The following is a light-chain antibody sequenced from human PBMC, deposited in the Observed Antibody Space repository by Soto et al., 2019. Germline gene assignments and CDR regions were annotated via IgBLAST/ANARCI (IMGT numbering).Light chain of an antibody. CDR1: QIISSY. Sequence: IQMTQSPSSLSSSLGGRVTRSCRSSQIISSYLNLYQQKPGKAPNLLIHGGSILQSGVPPRFSGGGGGTDFTLTISSLQPEDFASYYCQQIYTIPLTFGGGTKVHIK. CDR3: QQIYTIPLT. V-gene: IGKV1-39*01. CDR2: GGS. J-gene: IGKJ4*01.